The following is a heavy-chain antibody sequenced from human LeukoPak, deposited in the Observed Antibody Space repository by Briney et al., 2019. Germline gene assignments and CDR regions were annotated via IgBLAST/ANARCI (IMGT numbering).Heavy chain of an antibody. CDR1: GFTFKSYA. CDR2: ISGSGGST. D-gene: IGHD2-21*01. J-gene: IGHJ4*02. CDR3: AKSPVTTCRGAYCYPFDY. Sequence: GGSVRLSCAASGFTFKSYAMSWVRQAPGKGLEGVSGISGSGGSTYYADSVKGRFTISRDNSKNTLYLQMNSLRAEDTAVYYCAKSPVTTCRGAYCYPFDYWGQGTLVTVSS. V-gene: IGHV3-23*01.